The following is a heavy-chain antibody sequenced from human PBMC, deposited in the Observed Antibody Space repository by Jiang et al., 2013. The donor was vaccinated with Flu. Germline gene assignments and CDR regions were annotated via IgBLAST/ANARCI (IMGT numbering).Heavy chain of an antibody. CDR3: ARGRRDGYNHFDY. V-gene: IGHV1-69*01. CDR2: IIPIFGTA. J-gene: IGHJ4*02. CDR1: GGTFSSYA. D-gene: IGHD5-24*01. Sequence: KVSCKASGGTFSSYAISWVRQAPGQGLEWMGGIIPIFGTANYAQKFQGGVTITADESTSTAYMELSSLRSEDTAVYYCARGRRDGYNHFDYWGQGTLVTVSS.